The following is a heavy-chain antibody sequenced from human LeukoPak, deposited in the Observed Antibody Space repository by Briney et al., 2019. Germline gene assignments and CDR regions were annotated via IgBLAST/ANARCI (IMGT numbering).Heavy chain of an antibody. CDR1: GFTFSNYA. Sequence: GGSLRLSCAASGFTFSNYAMGWVRQAPGKGLEWVSVISGSGGTTYSADSVKGRFTISRDNSKNTLYLQMNSLRAEDTAAYYCARERGSSGGNTNGYFDYWGQGALVTVSS. D-gene: IGHD4-23*01. CDR3: ARERGSSGGNTNGYFDY. V-gene: IGHV3-23*01. J-gene: IGHJ4*02. CDR2: ISGSGGTT.